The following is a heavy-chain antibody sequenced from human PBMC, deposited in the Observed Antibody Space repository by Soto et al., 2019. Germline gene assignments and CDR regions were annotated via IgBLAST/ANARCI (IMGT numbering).Heavy chain of an antibody. J-gene: IGHJ6*02. CDR1: GGTFNTYA. CDR2: IIPLSGAA. Sequence: SVKVSCKASGGTFNTYAINWVRQAPGPGLEWMGGIIPLSGAAYYAQRFQGRVTITADSSTGTAYTEMSSLRSDDTAVYYCARRWSTSGYVWGGLYGLDVWGQGTRVTVSS. V-gene: IGHV1-69*06. CDR3: ARRWSTSGYVWGGLYGLDV. D-gene: IGHD3-10*02.